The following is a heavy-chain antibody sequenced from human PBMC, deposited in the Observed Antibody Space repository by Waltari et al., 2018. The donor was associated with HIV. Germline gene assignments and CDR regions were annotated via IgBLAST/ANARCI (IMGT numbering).Heavy chain of an antibody. CDR1: GDSVSSNSAA. CDR2: TYYSSRWYN. J-gene: IGHJ5*02. CDR3: VRGGKGLNWFGQ. Sequence: QGQLQQSGPGLVKPSQTISLTCVISGDSVSSNSAAWNWIRQSPSRGLEWLGRTYYSSRWYNEYAVSVKSRITINQDTSKNQFSLQLKSVTPEDTAVYYCVRGGKGLNWFGQWGPGNLVTVSS. V-gene: IGHV6-1*01.